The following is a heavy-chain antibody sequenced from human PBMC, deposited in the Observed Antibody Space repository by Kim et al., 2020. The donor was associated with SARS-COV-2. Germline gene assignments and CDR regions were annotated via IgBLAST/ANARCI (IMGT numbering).Heavy chain of an antibody. Sequence: GGSLKLSCAASGFTFSDYYMSWIRQAPGKGLEWVSYISSSGSTIYYADSVKGRFTISRDNAKNSVYLQMNSLRAEDTAVYYCARDQGLADYDFWSGYYYYYGMDVWGQGTTVTVSS. V-gene: IGHV3-11*01. CDR3: ARDQGLADYDFWSGYYYYYGMDV. D-gene: IGHD3-3*01. CDR2: ISSSGSTI. J-gene: IGHJ6*02. CDR1: GFTFSDYY.